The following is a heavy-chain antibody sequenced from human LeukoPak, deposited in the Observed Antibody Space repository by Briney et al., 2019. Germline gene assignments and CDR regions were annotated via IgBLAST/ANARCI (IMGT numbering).Heavy chain of an antibody. J-gene: IGHJ3*02. CDR3: AKDGGLFCSGGSCYSDAFDI. CDR2: ISGSGGST. D-gene: IGHD2-15*01. V-gene: IGHV3-23*01. Sequence: GGSLRLSRAASGFTFSSYAMSWVRQAPGKGLEWVSAISGSGGSTYYADSVKGRFTISRDNSKNTLYLQMNSLRAEDTAVYYCAKDGGLFCSGGSCYSDAFDIWGQGTMVTVSS. CDR1: GFTFSSYA.